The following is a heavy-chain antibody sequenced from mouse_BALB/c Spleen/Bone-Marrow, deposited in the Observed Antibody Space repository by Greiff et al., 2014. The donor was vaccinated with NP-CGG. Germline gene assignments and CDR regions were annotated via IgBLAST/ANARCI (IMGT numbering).Heavy chain of an antibody. Sequence: GASVKISCKASGYSFTGYYMHWVKQSHGKSLEWIGYISCYNGATRYNQKFKGKATFTVDTSSSTAHMQFNSLTSEDSAVYFCARGGTMISTDAMDYWGQGTSVTVSS. CDR1: GYSFTGYY. V-gene: IGHV1S34*01. CDR2: ISCYNGAT. CDR3: ARGGTMISTDAMDY. J-gene: IGHJ4*01. D-gene: IGHD2-4*01.